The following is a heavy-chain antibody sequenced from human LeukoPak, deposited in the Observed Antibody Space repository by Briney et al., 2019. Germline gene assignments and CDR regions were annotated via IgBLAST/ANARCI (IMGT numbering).Heavy chain of an antibody. CDR2: MSHSGYP. V-gene: IGHV4-34*01. J-gene: IGHJ4*02. D-gene: IGHD3-16*01. CDR1: GGSFSGYS. Sequence: PSETLSLTCAVYGGSFSGYSWTWIRQPPGKGLEWIGEMSHSGYPNYNPSLKSRVAISVDTSKNQFSLNLTSVTAADTAVYYCATYKYDYVWGNQHFDYWGQGTLVAVSS. CDR3: ATYKYDYVWGNQHFDY.